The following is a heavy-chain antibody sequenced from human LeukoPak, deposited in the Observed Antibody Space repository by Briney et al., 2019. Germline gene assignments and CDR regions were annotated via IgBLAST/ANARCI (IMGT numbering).Heavy chain of an antibody. CDR3: ARATVTTPEDAFDI. D-gene: IGHD4-17*01. V-gene: IGHV4-30-4*01. J-gene: IGHJ3*02. CDR1: GGSISSGDYY. CDR2: IYYSGST. Sequence: RSSETLSLTCTVSGGSISSGDYYWSWIRQPPGKGLEWIGYIYYSGSTYYNPSLKSRVTISVDTSKNQFSLKLSSVTAADTAVYYCARATVTTPEDAFDIWGQGTMVTVSS.